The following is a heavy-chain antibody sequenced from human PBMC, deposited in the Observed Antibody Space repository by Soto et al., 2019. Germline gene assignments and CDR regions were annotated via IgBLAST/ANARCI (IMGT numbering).Heavy chain of an antibody. J-gene: IGHJ6*02. Sequence: GESLKISCAASGFTFSSYDMHWVRQATGKGLEWVSAIGTAGDPYYPGSVKGRFTISRENAKNSLYLQMNSLRAGDTAVYYCARGRELERNYYGMDVWGQGTTVTVSS. CDR1: GFTFSSYD. V-gene: IGHV3-13*05. D-gene: IGHD1-1*01. CDR3: ARGRELERNYYGMDV. CDR2: IGTAGDP.